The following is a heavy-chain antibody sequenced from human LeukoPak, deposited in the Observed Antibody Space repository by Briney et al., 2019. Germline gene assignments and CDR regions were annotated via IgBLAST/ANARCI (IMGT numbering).Heavy chain of an antibody. CDR3: ARGVRGNSSSWYNWFDP. Sequence: SETLSLTCAVYGVSFSGYYWSWLRQPPGKGLEWIGEINHSGSTNYNPSLKSRVTISVDTSKNQFSLKLSSVTAADTAVYYCARGVRGNSSSWYNWFDPWGQGTLVTVSS. CDR1: GVSFSGYY. CDR2: INHSGST. D-gene: IGHD6-13*01. V-gene: IGHV4-34*01. J-gene: IGHJ5*02.